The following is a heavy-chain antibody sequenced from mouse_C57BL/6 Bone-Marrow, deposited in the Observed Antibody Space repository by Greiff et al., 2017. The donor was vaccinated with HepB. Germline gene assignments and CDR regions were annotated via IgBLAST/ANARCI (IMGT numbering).Heavy chain of an antibody. V-gene: IGHV1-9*01. D-gene: IGHD2-10*01. Sequence: VMLVESGAELMKPGASVKLSCKATGYTFTGYWIEWVKQRPGHGLEWIGEILPGSGSTNYNEKFKGKATFTADTSSNTDYMQLSSLTTEDSAIYYCARSYWALAYWGQGTLVTVSA. CDR3: ARSYWALAY. J-gene: IGHJ3*01. CDR1: GYTFTGYW. CDR2: ILPGSGST.